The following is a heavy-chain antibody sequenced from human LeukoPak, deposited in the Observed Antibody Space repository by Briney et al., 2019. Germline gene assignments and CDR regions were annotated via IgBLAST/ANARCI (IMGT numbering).Heavy chain of an antibody. D-gene: IGHD2-21*02. V-gene: IGHV3-48*04. Sequence: QPGGSLRLSCAASGFTFSTYSMNWVRQAPGKGLEWVSYISSSSSTIYYADSVRGRFTISRDNAKNSLYLQKNSLSAEDTAVYYCVREVETALGYFFDYWGQGTLVTVSS. CDR1: GFTFSTYS. CDR3: VREVETALGYFFDY. CDR2: ISSSSSTI. J-gene: IGHJ4*02.